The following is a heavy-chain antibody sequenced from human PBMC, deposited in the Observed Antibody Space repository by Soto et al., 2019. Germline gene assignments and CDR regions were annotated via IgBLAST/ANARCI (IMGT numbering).Heavy chain of an antibody. CDR1: GFTFDDYA. V-gene: IGHV3-9*01. D-gene: IGHD2-21*01. CDR2: ISWNSGSI. CDR3: AKGPFRIEENYYYYYMDV. Sequence: GGSLRLSCAASGFTFDDYAMHWVRQAPGKGLEWVSGISWNSGSIGYADSVKGRFTISRDNAKNSLYLQMNSLRAEDTALYYCAKGPFRIEENYYYYYMDVWGKGTTVTVSS. J-gene: IGHJ6*03.